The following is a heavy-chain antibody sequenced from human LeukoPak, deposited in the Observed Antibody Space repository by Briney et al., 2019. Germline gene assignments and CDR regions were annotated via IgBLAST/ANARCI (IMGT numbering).Heavy chain of an antibody. CDR2: IRYDGSNK. CDR3: AKVLKYCSSTSCYLHYYYYMDV. D-gene: IGHD2-2*01. V-gene: IGHV3-30*02. CDR1: GFTFSSYG. J-gene: IGHJ6*03. Sequence: PGGSLRLSCAASGFTFSSYGMHWVRQAPGKGLEWVAFIRYDGSNKYYADSVKGRFTISRDNSKNTLYMQMHSLRAEDTAVYYCAKVLKYCSSTSCYLHYYYYMDVWGKGTTVTVSS.